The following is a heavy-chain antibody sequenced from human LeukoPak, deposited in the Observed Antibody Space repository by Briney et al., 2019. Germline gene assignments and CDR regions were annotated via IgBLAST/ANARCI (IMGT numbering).Heavy chain of an antibody. CDR3: ARERVQERFDY. V-gene: IGHV4-38-2*02. J-gene: IGHJ4*02. CDR1: GYSISSGYY. Sequence: SETLSLTCTVSGYSISSGYYWGWIRQPPGKGLEWIGSIYHSGSTYYNPSLKSRVTISVDRSKNQFSLKLSSVTAADTAVYYCARERVQERFDYWGQGTLVTVSS. CDR2: IYHSGST.